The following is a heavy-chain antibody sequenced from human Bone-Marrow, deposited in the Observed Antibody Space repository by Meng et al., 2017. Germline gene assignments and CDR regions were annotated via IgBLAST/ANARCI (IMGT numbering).Heavy chain of an antibody. CDR2: ISSSSSYI. J-gene: IGHJ4*02. CDR1: GFTFSSYS. Sequence: GESLKISCAASGFTFSSYSMNWVRQAPEKGLEWVSSISSSSSYIYYADSVKGRFTISRDNAKNSLYLQMNSLRAEDTAVYYCASASQLDPVDDYWGQGTLVTVSS. V-gene: IGHV3-21*01. CDR3: ASASQLDPVDDY. D-gene: IGHD1-1*01.